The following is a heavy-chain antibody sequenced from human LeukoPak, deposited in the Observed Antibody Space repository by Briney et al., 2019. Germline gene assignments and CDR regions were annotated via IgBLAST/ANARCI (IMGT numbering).Heavy chain of an antibody. Sequence: GGSLRLSCAASGFTFSSYWMSWVRQAPGKGLEWVANIRQDGNVQNYVDSVKGRFTISRDNPKNSVYLQMSSLRAEDTAVYYCLVTTRSRGFDYWGQGTVVTVSS. J-gene: IGHJ4*02. V-gene: IGHV3-7*01. D-gene: IGHD1/OR15-1a*01. CDR3: LVTTRSRGFDY. CDR1: GFTFSSYW. CDR2: IRQDGNVQ.